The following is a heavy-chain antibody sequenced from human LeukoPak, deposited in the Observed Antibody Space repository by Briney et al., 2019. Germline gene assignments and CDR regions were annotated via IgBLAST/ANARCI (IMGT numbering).Heavy chain of an antibody. V-gene: IGHV4-34*01. CDR3: AREGSSSGLLGFDY. Sequence: SDTLSLTCAVYGGSFSGYYWSWIRQPPGKGLEWIGEINHSGSTNYNPSLKSRVTISVDTSKNQFSLKLSSVTAADTAVYYCAREGSSSGLLGFDYWGQGTLVTVSS. CDR1: GGSFSGYY. D-gene: IGHD6-13*01. CDR2: INHSGST. J-gene: IGHJ4*02.